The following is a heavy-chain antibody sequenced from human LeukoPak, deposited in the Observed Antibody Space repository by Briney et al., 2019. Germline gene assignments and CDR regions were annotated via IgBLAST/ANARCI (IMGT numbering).Heavy chain of an antibody. CDR2: INPNSGGT. D-gene: IGHD2-15*01. Sequence: ASVKVSCKASGYTFTDYYMHWVRQAPGHGLEWMGWINPNSGGTNYAQKFQGRVTMTRNTSISTAYMELSSLRSEDTAVYYCARRRRYCSGGSCYFNWFDPWGQGTLVTVSS. V-gene: IGHV1-2*02. J-gene: IGHJ5*02. CDR1: GYTFTDYY. CDR3: ARRRRYCSGGSCYFNWFDP.